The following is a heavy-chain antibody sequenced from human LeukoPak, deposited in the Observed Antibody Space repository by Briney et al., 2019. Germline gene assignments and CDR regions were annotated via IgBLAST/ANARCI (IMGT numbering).Heavy chain of an antibody. V-gene: IGHV7-4-1*02. J-gene: IGHJ6*02. D-gene: IGHD3-10*01. CDR3: ATYGSKSSLYGMDV. CDR2: INTNSGNP. CDR1: GNSFSSYV. Sequence: ASVKVSCKASGNSFSSYVMNWVRQAPGQGLEWMGWINTNSGNPTYAQGFRGRFVLSVDSSVSTAYLEISNLKAEDTAVYYCATYGSKSSLYGMDVWGQGTTVAVSS.